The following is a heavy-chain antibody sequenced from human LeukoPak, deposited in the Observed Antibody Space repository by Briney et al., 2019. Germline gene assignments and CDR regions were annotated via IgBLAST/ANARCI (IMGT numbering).Heavy chain of an antibody. D-gene: IGHD3-22*01. Sequence: GGSLRLSCAASGFTFSSYGMHWVRQAPGKGLEWVSVIWYDGSNKYYADSVKGRFTISRDNAKNTLYLQMNSLRAEDTAVYYCAKGGYYDSSGYLPGDYWGQGTLVTVSS. CDR3: AKGGYYDSSGYLPGDY. CDR2: IWYDGSNK. V-gene: IGHV3-33*06. J-gene: IGHJ4*02. CDR1: GFTFSSYG.